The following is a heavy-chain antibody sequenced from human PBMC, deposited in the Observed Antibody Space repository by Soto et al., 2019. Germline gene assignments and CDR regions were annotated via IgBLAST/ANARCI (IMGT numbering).Heavy chain of an antibody. CDR3: AKETQLRFLEWLSGDF. CDR1: GFTFSSFA. D-gene: IGHD3-3*01. J-gene: IGHJ4*02. CDR2: IGRSGGST. V-gene: IGHV3-23*01. Sequence: PGGSLRLSCAASGFTFSSFAMSWVRQAPGKGLEWVSSIGRSGGSTYYADSVKGRFTISRDNSKNTLYLQMNNLRAEDTALYYCAKETQLRFLEWLSGDFWGLGTLVTVSS.